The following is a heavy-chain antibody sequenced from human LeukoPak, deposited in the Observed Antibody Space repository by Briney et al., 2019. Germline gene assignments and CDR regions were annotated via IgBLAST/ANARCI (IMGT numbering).Heavy chain of an antibody. V-gene: IGHV4-34*01. Sequence: PSETLSLTCAVYGGFFSGYYRSWIRQPPGKGLEWIGEINHSGSTNYNPSLKSRVTISVDTSKNQFSLKLSSVTAADTAVYYCARGAPDYDILTGYYTFDYWGQGTLVTVSP. CDR3: ARGAPDYDILTGYYTFDY. D-gene: IGHD3-9*01. J-gene: IGHJ4*02. CDR1: GGFFSGYY. CDR2: INHSGST.